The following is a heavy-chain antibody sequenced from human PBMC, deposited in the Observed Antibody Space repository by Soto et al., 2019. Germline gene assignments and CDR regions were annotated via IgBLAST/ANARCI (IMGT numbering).Heavy chain of an antibody. CDR2: ISSSGSTI. D-gene: IGHD6-19*01. V-gene: IGHV3-11*01. J-gene: IGHJ6*03. CDR1: GFTFSDYY. Sequence: QVQLVESGGGLIKPGGSLRLSCAASGFTFSDYYMSWIRQAPGKGLEWVSYISSSGSTIYYADSVKGRFTISRDNAKNSLYLQMNSLRAEDTAVYYCARAVAGTSAYYYHFYYMDVWGKGTTVTVSS. CDR3: ARAVAGTSAYYYHFYYMDV.